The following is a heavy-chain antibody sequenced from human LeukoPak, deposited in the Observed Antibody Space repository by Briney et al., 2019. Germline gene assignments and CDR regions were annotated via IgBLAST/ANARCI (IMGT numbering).Heavy chain of an antibody. CDR2: INAGNGNT. Sequence: PGGSLRLSCAASGYTFTSYAMHWVRQAPGQRLEWMGWINAGNGNTKYSQKFQGRVTITRDTSASTAYMELSSLRSEDTAVYYCATRQQLVFYWGQGTLVTVSS. D-gene: IGHD6-13*01. CDR1: GYTFTSYA. CDR3: ATRQQLVFY. V-gene: IGHV1-3*01. J-gene: IGHJ4*02.